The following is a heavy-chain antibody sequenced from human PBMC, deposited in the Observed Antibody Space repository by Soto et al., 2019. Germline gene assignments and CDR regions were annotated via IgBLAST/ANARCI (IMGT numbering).Heavy chain of an antibody. J-gene: IGHJ6*02. V-gene: IGHV3-23*01. CDR1: GFTFSSCA. CDR2: ISYSGDTS. CDR3: ARFLGWEAEGYHPYHGLDX. D-gene: IGHD1-26*01. Sequence: GSLRLSCAASGFTFSSCAMTWVRLAPGKGLEWVSGISYSGDTSYYADSVRGRFTISRDNSKNTLYVQMKSLRGEDTAVYYCARFLGWEAEGYHPYHGLDXWGQGTRVTVS.